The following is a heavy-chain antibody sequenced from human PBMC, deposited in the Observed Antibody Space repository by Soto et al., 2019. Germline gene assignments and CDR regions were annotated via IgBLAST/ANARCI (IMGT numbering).Heavy chain of an antibody. D-gene: IGHD6-6*01. J-gene: IGHJ6*03. V-gene: IGHV3-11*01. CDR3: ASPRPIRYYYYMDV. Sequence: QVQLVESGGGLVKPGGSLRLSCAASGFTFSDYYMSWIRQAPGKGLEWVSYISSSGSTIYYADSVKGRPTIPRDNAKNSLYPQINSLRAEDTAVYYCASPRPIRYYYYMDVWGKGTTVTVSS. CDR1: GFTFSDYY. CDR2: ISSSGSTI.